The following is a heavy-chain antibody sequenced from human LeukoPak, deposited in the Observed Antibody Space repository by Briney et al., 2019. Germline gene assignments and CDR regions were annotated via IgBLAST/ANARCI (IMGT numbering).Heavy chain of an antibody. Sequence: ASVKVSCKVSGYTLTELSMHWVRQAPGKGLEWMGGFDPEDGETIYAQKFQGRVTMTEDTSTDTAYMELSSLRSEDTAVYYCATGGSCLHWEPCMDVWGQGTTVTVSS. J-gene: IGHJ6*02. CDR3: ATGGSCLHWEPCMDV. D-gene: IGHD1-14*01. V-gene: IGHV1-24*01. CDR1: GYTLTELS. CDR2: FDPEDGET.